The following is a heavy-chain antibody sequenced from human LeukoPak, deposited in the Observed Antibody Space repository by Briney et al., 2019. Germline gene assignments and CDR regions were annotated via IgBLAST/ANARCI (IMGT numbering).Heavy chain of an antibody. CDR3: ASGTYYYDSSDYLDY. CDR2: IWYDGSNK. CDR1: GFTFSSYG. V-gene: IGHV3-33*01. D-gene: IGHD3-22*01. Sequence: PGRSLRASCAASGFTFSSYGMHWVRQAPGKGLEWVAVIWYDGSNKYYADSVKGRFTISGDNSKNTLYLQMNSLRAEDTAVYYCASGTYYYDSSDYLDYWGQGALVTVSS. J-gene: IGHJ4*02.